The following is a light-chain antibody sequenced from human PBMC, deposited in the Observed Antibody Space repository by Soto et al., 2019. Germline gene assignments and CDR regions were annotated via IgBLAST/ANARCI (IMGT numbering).Light chain of an antibody. CDR2: EVS. J-gene: IGLJ2*01. CDR1: SSDVGGYNY. V-gene: IGLV2-8*01. CDR3: CSYAGSNIV. Sequence: QSALTQPPSASGSPGQSVTISCTGTSSDVGGYNYVSWYQQHQGKAPKRMIYEVSKRPSGVPDRFSGSKSGNTASLTVSGLQAEDEADYYCCSYAGSNIVFGGGTKLTVL.